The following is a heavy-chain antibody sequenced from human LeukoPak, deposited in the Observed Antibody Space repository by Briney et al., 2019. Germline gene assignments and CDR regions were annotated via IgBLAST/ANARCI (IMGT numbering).Heavy chain of an antibody. CDR1: GFTFNSYG. D-gene: IGHD2-2*01. J-gene: IGHJ2*01. V-gene: IGHV3-23*01. CDR2: ISGSGGST. Sequence: GGTLRLSCAASGFTFNSYGMSWVRQAPGKGLEWVSAISGSGGSTYYADSVKGRFTISRDNSKNTLYLQMNSLRAEDTAVYYCAKGGIVVVPAARRGTAWYFDLWGRGTLVTVSS. CDR3: AKGGIVVVPAARRGTAWYFDL.